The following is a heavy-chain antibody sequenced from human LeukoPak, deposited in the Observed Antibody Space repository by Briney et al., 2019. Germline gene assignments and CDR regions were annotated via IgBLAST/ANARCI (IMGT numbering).Heavy chain of an antibody. CDR1: GGTFSSYA. V-gene: IGHV1-69*01. D-gene: IGHD2-2*01. J-gene: IGHJ6*02. CDR3: ARDLYCSSTSCYASNYYYGMDV. CDR2: IIPIFGTA. Sequence: SVKVSCKASGGTFSSYAISWVRQAPGQGLEWTGGIIPIFGTANYAQKFQGRVTITADESTSTAYMELSSLRSEDTAVYYCARDLYCSSTSCYASNYYYGMDVWGQGTTVTVSS.